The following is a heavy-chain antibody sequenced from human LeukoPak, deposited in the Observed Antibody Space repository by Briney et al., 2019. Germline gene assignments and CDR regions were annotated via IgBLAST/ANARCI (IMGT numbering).Heavy chain of an antibody. CDR3: ARTGFDLWSGYYGARYFFDY. J-gene: IGHJ4*02. CDR2: AGSSGSPM. D-gene: IGHD3-3*01. V-gene: IGHV3-11*01. CDR1: GFTFSDYY. Sequence: PGGSLRLSCAASGFTFSDYYMCWIRQAPGKGLEWISYAGSSGSPMNYADSVKGRFTISKDNAKNSLYLQMNSLRAEDTAMYYCARTGFDLWSGYYGARYFFDYWGQGTLVTVSS.